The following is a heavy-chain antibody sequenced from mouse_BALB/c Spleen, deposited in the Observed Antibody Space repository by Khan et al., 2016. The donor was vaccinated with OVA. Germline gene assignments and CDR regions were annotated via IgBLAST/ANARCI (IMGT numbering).Heavy chain of an antibody. J-gene: IGHJ3*01. CDR1: GYTFSSYY. CDR3: TQAGYANTFAY. V-gene: IGHV1S81*02. CDR2: INPSNGGT. D-gene: IGHD2-10*02. Sequence: QVQLQQPGAELVKPGASVKLSCKASGYTFSSYYMYWVKQRPGQGLEWIGGINPSNGGTNFNEKFKTKATLTVDKSSTTAYMHLSSLTSEDSAVYYCTQAGYANTFAYWGQGTLVTVTA.